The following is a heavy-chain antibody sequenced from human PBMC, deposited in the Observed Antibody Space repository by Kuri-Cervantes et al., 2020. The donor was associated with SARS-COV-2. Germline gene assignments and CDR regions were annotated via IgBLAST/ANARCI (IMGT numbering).Heavy chain of an antibody. Sequence: GGSLRLSCAASRFMFSCDRMNWVRQAPGKGLEWVAVIWYDGSNKYYADSVKGRFTISRDNSKNTLYLQMNSLRAEDTAVYYCARDLVVSSGWDYYMDVWGKGTTVTVSS. CDR3: ARDLVVSSGWDYYMDV. CDR1: RFMFSCDR. CDR2: IWYDGSNK. D-gene: IGHD6-19*01. V-gene: IGHV3-33*08. J-gene: IGHJ6*03.